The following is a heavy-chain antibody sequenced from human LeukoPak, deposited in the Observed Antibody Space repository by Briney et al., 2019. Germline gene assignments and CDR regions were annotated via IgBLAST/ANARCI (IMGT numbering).Heavy chain of an antibody. CDR2: IRYDGSNK. CDR3: AKAYATGYSRPLVDY. Sequence: GGSLRLSCAAPGFTFSSYGVHWVRQAPGKGLEWVAFIRYDGSNKYYADSVKGRFTISRDNSKNTLYLQMNSLRAEDTAVYYCAKAYATGYSRPLVDYWGQGTLVTVSS. CDR1: GFTFSSYG. D-gene: IGHD1-26*01. V-gene: IGHV3-30*02. J-gene: IGHJ4*02.